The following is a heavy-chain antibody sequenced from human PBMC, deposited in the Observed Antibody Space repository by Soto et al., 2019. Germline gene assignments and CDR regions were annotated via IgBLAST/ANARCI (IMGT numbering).Heavy chain of an antibody. CDR1: GYSFTNYW. CDR3: ARQPYHFDGNSFGY. CDR2: IYPVDSNT. V-gene: IGHV5-51*01. J-gene: IGHJ4*02. Sequence: PGESLKISCKASGYSFTNYWIGWVRQMSGKGLEWMGVIYPVDSNTKFSPSFQGQVTMSVDNSISTAYLHWISLRASDTAIYYCARQPYHFDGNSFGYWGQGTPVTVYS. D-gene: IGHD3-9*01.